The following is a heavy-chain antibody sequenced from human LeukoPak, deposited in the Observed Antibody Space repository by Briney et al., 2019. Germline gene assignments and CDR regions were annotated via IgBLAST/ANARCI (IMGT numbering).Heavy chain of an antibody. CDR2: ISSSSSYI. V-gene: IGHV3-21*01. J-gene: IGHJ4*02. CDR3: ARELEPSSGFFDY. CDR1: GFTISNYW. D-gene: IGHD6-19*01. Sequence: GGSLRLSCAGSGFTISNYWMHWVRQAPGKGLEWVSSISSSSSYIYYADSVKGRFTISRDNAKNSLYLQMNSLRAEDTAVYYCARELEPSSGFFDYWGQGTLVTVSS.